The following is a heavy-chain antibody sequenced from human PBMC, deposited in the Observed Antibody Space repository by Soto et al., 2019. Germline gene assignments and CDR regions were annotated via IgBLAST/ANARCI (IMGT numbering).Heavy chain of an antibody. CDR3: ARDLADGYYYYGMDV. V-gene: IGHV3-33*01. CDR2: IWYDGSNK. J-gene: IGHJ6*02. D-gene: IGHD6-25*01. CDR1: GFTFSSYG. Sequence: PGGSLRLSCAASGFTFSSYGMHWVRQSPGKGLEWVAVIWYDGSNKYYADSVKGRFTISRDNSKNTLYLQMNSLRAEDTAVYYCARDLADGYYYYGMDVWGQGTTVTVSS.